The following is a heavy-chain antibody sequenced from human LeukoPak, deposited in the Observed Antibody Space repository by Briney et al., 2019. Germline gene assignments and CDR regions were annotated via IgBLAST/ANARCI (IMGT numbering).Heavy chain of an antibody. Sequence: SETLSLTCTVSGGSISSYYWSWIRQPPRKGLEWIGYIYYSGSTNYNPSLKSRVTISVDTSKNQFSLKLSSVTAADTAVYYCAREASRLLWSWFDPWGQGTLVTVSS. CDR2: IYYSGST. J-gene: IGHJ5*02. D-gene: IGHD2-2*01. V-gene: IGHV4-59*12. CDR3: AREASRLLWSWFDP. CDR1: GGSISSYY.